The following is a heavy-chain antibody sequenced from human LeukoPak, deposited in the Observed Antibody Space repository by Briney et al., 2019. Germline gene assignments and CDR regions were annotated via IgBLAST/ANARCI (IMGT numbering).Heavy chain of an antibody. CDR2: IGTAGDT. CDR3: ARGTPYYYDSSGYLDY. CDR1: GFTFSSYD. J-gene: IGHJ4*02. D-gene: IGHD3-22*01. V-gene: IGHV3-13*01. Sequence: GGSLRLSCAASGFTFSSYDMHWVRQATGKGLEWVSAIGTAGDTYYPGSVKGRFTISRENAKNSLYLQMNSLRAGDTAVYYCARGTPYYYDSSGYLDYWGQGTLVTVSS.